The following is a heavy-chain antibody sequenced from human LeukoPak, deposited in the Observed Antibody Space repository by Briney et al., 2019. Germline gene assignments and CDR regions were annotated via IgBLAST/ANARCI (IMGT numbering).Heavy chain of an antibody. D-gene: IGHD3-10*01. Sequence: GGSLRLSCAASGFTFSSYWMSWVRQAPGKGLEWVANIKQDGSEKYYVDSVKGRFTISRDNAKNSLYLQMNSLRAEDTAVYYCARERMARGVINYYYGMDVWGKGTTVTVSS. CDR1: GFTFSSYW. CDR3: ARERMARGVINYYYGMDV. J-gene: IGHJ6*04. V-gene: IGHV3-7*03. CDR2: IKQDGSEK.